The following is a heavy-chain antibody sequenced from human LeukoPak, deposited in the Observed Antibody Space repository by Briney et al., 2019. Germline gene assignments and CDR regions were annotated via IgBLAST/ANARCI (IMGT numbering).Heavy chain of an antibody. D-gene: IGHD3-16*02. CDR3: VKNSRNTYYSAKDY. CDR1: GFTFSSYA. J-gene: IGHJ4*02. CDR2: ISGSGGST. Sequence: PGGSLRLSCAASGFTFSSYAMSWVRQAPGKGLEWVSAISGSGGSTHYADSVKGRFTISRDNSKNTLYLQMNSLRGEDTARYYCVKNSRNTYYSAKDYWGQGTLVTVSS. V-gene: IGHV3-23*01.